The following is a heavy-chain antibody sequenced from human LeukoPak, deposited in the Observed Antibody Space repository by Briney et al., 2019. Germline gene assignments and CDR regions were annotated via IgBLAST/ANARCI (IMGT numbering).Heavy chain of an antibody. Sequence: NTSETLSLTCTVSGGSISTYYWSWIRQPPGKGLEWIGYIYYTGSTSYNPSLKSRVTMSLDASKNQFSLELNSATPADTAVYYCARGGNYWPQWWFDPWGRGTLVSVSS. V-gene: IGHV4-59*01. J-gene: IGHJ5*02. D-gene: IGHD1-26*01. CDR3: ARGGNYWPQWWFDP. CDR1: GGSISTYY. CDR2: IYYTGST.